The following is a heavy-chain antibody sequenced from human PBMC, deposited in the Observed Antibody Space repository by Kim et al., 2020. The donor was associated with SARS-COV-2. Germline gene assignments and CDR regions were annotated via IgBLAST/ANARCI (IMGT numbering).Heavy chain of an antibody. V-gene: IGHV5-51*01. CDR3: ARARGYSSSWYDY. J-gene: IGHJ4*02. D-gene: IGHD6-13*01. Sequence: SPSFQGQVTISADKSISTAYLQWSSLKASDTAMYYCARARGYSSSWYDYWGQGTLVTVSS.